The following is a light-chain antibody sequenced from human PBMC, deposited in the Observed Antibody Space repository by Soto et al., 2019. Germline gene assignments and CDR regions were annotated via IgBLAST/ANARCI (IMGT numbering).Light chain of an antibody. V-gene: IGKV3-20*01. CDR3: QGYGRSPGK. CDR2: GAS. Sequence: RIIQSVSSSYLAWYHQQPGQAPRLLIYGASSRATGIPDRFSGSGYGTAFDLALRSLESEDSAVSFCQGYGRSPGKCGEGTKVDIK. J-gene: IGKJ1*01. CDR1: QSVSSSY.